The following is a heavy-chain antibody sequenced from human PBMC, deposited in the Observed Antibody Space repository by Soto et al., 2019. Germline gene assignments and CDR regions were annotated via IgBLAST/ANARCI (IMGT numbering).Heavy chain of an antibody. V-gene: IGHV3-74*01. CDR1: GFTFSNYW. CDR3: VRGSVYNWRGDF. J-gene: IGHJ4*02. D-gene: IGHD1-20*01. Sequence: EVQLVVSGGDLIQPGGSLRLSCAASGFTFSNYWMHWVRQAPGNGLVWFSRINGDGSTTSYADSVKGRFTISRDNAKNTLSLQMNSRRAEDTAVYYCVRGSVYNWRGDFWGQGTLVTVSS. CDR2: INGDGSTT.